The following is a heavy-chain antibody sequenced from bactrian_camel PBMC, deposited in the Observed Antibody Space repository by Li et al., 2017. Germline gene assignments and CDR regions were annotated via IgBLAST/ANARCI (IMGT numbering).Heavy chain of an antibody. CDR2: IIRPSGTT. V-gene: IGHV3S63*01. CDR3: AAGSMMSEAVSGLQPARYKI. CDR1: EFTSS. Sequence: VQLVESGGGSVQAGGSLRLSCVASEFTSSMAWFRQAPGKEREGVARIIRPSGTTWLDGSVQGRFTISQDNGKSTMFLQMNDLKPEDTAMYYCAAGSMMSEAVSGLQPARYKIWGQGTQVTVS. D-gene: IGHD2*01. J-gene: IGHJ4*01.